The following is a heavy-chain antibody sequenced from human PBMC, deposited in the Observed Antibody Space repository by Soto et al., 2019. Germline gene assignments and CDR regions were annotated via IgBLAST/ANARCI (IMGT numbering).Heavy chain of an antibody. CDR3: ARGIHDKASYGMDV. Sequence: PGGSLRLSCAASRFTFSSYWMAWVRQAPGKGLEWVANIKQDGSEKLYVDSVKGRFTISRDNAQKSLYLQMNSLRAEDTAVYFCARGIHDKASYGMDVWGQGTTVTVSS. CDR2: IKQDGSEK. CDR1: RFTFSSYW. J-gene: IGHJ6*02. V-gene: IGHV3-7*01.